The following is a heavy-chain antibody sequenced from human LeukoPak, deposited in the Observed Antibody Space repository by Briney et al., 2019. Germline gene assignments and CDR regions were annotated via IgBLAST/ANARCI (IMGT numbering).Heavy chain of an antibody. V-gene: IGHV3-21*01. J-gene: IGHJ4*02. CDR1: GFAFSIYG. CDR2: ISGSSDYI. Sequence: GGSLRLSCAASGFAFSIYGMNWVCQAPGKGLEWVSFISGSSDYIYYADSVKGRFTISRDNAKNSLYLQMNSLRAEDTAVYYCARDVFMAGGQGTLVTVSS. D-gene: IGHD3-10*01. CDR3: ARDVFMA.